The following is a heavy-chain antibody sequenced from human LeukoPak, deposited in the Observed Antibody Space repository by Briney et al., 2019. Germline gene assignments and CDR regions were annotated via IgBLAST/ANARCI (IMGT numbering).Heavy chain of an antibody. CDR3: ARGKELLRWPKSVDY. CDR2: IHYSGTT. D-gene: IGHD4-23*01. CDR1: GGSISGYY. Sequence: SETLSLTCTVSGGSISGYYWTWIRQPPGKGLEWIGYIHYSGTTYYNPSLKSRVTVSVDTSKNHFSLKVSSVTAADTAVYYCARGKELLRWPKSVDYWGQGTLVTVSS. J-gene: IGHJ4*02. V-gene: IGHV4-59*12.